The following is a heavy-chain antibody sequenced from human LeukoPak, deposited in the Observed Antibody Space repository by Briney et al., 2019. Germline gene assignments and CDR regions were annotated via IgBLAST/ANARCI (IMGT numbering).Heavy chain of an antibody. J-gene: IGHJ4*02. Sequence: SVKVSCKASGGTFSSYAISWVRQAPGQGLEWMGRIIPIFGTANYAQKFQGRVTITTDESTSTAYMELSSLRSEDTAVYYCARDTWAPSYFDYWGQGTLVTVSS. D-gene: IGHD1-26*01. CDR2: IIPIFGTA. V-gene: IGHV1-69*05. CDR3: ARDTWAPSYFDY. CDR1: GGTFSSYA.